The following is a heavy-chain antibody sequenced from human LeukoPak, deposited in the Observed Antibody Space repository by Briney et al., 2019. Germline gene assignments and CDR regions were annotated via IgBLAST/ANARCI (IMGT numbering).Heavy chain of an antibody. J-gene: IGHJ4*02. CDR2: IKKTGSET. V-gene: IGHV3-7*01. D-gene: IGHD2-15*01. CDR1: GFIFSNYG. Sequence: GGSLRLSCAASGFIFSNYGMSWVRQAPGKGLEWVAYIKKTGSETYYVDSVKGRFTITRDNTRNSLFLQMYSLRAEDTAVYFCAREDGYCSGGNCYSYFDSWGQGTLVTVSS. CDR3: AREDGYCSGGNCYSYFDS.